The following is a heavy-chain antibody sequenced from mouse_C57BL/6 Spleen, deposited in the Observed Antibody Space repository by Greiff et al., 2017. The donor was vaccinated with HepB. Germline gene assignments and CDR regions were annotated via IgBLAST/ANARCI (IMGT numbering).Heavy chain of an antibody. V-gene: IGHV3-3*01. CDR1: GFSINSDCY. CDR2: TFYSGIT. J-gene: IGHJ1*03. Sequence: EVKLMESGPSLVRPSQTLSLTCTVTGFSINSDCYWIWIRQFPGNKLEYIGYTFYSGITYYNPSLESRTYITRDTSKNQFALKLSSVTTEDTATYYCARDGSNYGYFDVWGTGTTVTVAS. D-gene: IGHD2-5*01. CDR3: ARDGSNYGYFDV.